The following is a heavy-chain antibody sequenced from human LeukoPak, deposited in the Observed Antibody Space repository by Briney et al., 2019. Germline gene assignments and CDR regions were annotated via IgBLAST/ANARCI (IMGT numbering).Heavy chain of an antibody. CDR1: GDSVSSNSAA. J-gene: IGHJ3*02. CDR3: ARGGMATPGGGFDI. Sequence: SQTLSLTCAISGDSVSSNSAAWNWIRQSPSRGLEWLGRTYYRSKWYSDYAVSVKSRITFNPDASKNQFSLQLNSVTPEDTAVYYCARGGMATPGGGFDIWGQGTMVTVSS. V-gene: IGHV6-1*01. CDR2: TYYRSKWYS. D-gene: IGHD5-24*01.